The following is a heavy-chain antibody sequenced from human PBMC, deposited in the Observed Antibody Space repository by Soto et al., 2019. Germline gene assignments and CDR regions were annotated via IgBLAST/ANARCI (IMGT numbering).Heavy chain of an antibody. CDR3: AKPAGSYYSDAFDI. CDR1: GFTFRGYG. Sequence: QVQLVESGGGVVQPGRSLRLSCAASGFTFRGYGMHWVRQPPGKGLEWVAVVSHDETDKYYADSVKGRFTISRNNSKNTLYLQMNSLRAEDTALYYCAKPAGSYYSDAFDIRGQETMVTGSS. CDR2: VSHDETDK. J-gene: IGHJ3*02. V-gene: IGHV3-30*18. D-gene: IGHD1-26*01.